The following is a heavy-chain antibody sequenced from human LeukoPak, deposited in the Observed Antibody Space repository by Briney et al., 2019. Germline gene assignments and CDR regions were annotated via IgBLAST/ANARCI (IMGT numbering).Heavy chain of an antibody. CDR3: ACFRGYSNYDYYDYGMDV. V-gene: IGHV3-33*01. D-gene: IGHD4-11*01. CDR1: GFTSSSYG. J-gene: IGHJ6*02. CDR2: IWYDGSNK. Sequence: PGGSLRLSCAASGFTSSSYGMHWVRQAPGKGLEWVAVIWYDGSNKYYADSVKGRFTISRDNSKNTLYLQMNSLRAEDTAVYYCACFRGYSNYDYYDYGMDVWGQGTTVTVSS.